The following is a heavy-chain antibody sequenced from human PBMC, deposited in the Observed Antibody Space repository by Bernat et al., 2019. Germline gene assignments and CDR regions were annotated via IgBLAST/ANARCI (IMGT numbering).Heavy chain of an antibody. D-gene: IGHD4-17*01. CDR1: GGPISSYY. V-gene: IGHV4-59*01. CDR3: ARIDYGDFVGYFDY. Sequence: QVQLQESGPGLVKPSETLSLTCTVSGGPISSYYWSWIRQPPGKGLEWIGYIYYSGSNNYNPSLKSRVTISVDTSKNQFSLKLSSVTAADTAVYYCARIDYGDFVGYFDYWGQGTLVTVSS. J-gene: IGHJ4*02. CDR2: IYYSGSN.